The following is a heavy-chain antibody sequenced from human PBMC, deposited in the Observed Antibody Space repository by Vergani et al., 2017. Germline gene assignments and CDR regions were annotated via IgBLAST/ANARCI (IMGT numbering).Heavy chain of an antibody. CDR3: AKGRELRRLYSGYDCFDY. CDR2: ISGSGGST. CDR1: GFTFSSYA. J-gene: IGHJ4*02. D-gene: IGHD5-12*01. Sequence: EVQLLESGGGLVQPGGSLRLSCAASGFTFSSYAMSWVRQAPGKGLEWVSAISGSGGSTYYAASVKGRFTISRDNSKNTLYLQMNSLRAEDTAVYYCAKGRELRRLYSGYDCFDYWGQGTLVTVSS. V-gene: IGHV3-23*01.